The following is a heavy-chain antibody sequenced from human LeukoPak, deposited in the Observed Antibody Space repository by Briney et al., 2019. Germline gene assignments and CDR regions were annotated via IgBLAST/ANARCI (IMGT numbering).Heavy chain of an antibody. CDR2: IYPGDSDT. D-gene: IGHD6-13*01. J-gene: IGHJ5*01. Sequence: GESLQISCKASGSTFTSYWIGWVRQLPGKGLEGMGIIYPGDSDTIYSPSFQGQVTISADKSISTAYLQWSSLKASDTGIYYCARHDRPYSSSDNWFDSWGQGTLVTVSS. CDR3: ARHDRPYSSSDNWFDS. CDR1: GSTFTSYW. V-gene: IGHV5-51*01.